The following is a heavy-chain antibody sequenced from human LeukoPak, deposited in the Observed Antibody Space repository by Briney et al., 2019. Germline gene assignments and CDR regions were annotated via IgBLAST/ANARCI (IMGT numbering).Heavy chain of an antibody. CDR1: GGSFSGYY. J-gene: IGHJ4*02. V-gene: IGHV4-34*01. D-gene: IGHD6-19*01. Sequence: PSETLSLTCAVYGGSFSGYYWSWIRQPPGKGLEWIGEINHSGSTNYNPSLKSRVTISVDTSKNQFSLKLSSVTAADTAVYYCARSGWYLPEWYFDYWGQGTLVTVSS. CDR3: ARSGWYLPEWYFDY. CDR2: INHSGST.